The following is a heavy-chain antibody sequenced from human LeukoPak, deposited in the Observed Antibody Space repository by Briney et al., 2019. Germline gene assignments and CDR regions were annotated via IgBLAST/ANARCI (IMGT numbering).Heavy chain of an antibody. CDR1: GGTFNSYA. CDR2: IIPISGTT. V-gene: IGHV1-69*13. D-gene: IGHD1-26*01. J-gene: IGHJ5*02. Sequence: SVKVSCKTSGGTFNSYAITWVRQAPGQGLEWMGKIIPISGTTNYAQQFQGRVTFTADESTSTAYMELSSLRSEDTALYYCARKLRLGGNWFDPWGQGTLVTVSS. CDR3: ARKLRLGGNWFDP.